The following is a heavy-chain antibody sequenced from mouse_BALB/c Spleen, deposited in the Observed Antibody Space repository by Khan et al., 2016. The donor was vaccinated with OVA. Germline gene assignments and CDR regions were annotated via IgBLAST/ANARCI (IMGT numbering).Heavy chain of an antibody. CDR1: GYSITSGYA. CDR3: ARGNYYGYYFDY. CDR2: LSYSGGT. D-gene: IGHD1-1*01. J-gene: IGHJ2*01. Sequence: EVKLLESGPGLVKPSQSLSLTCTVTGYSITSGYAWNWIRQFPGNKLEWMGYLSYSGGTSSNPSLKSRISITRDTSKNQFFLQLNSVTTEDTATYYCARGNYYGYYFDYWGQGTPLTVSS. V-gene: IGHV3-2*02.